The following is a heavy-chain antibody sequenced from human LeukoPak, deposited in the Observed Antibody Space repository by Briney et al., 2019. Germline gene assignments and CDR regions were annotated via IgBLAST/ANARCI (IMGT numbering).Heavy chain of an antibody. Sequence: GGSLRLSCAASGFTFSSYGMHWVRQAPGKGLEWVAVIWYDGSNKYYADSVKGRFTISRDNSKNTLYLQMNSLRAEDTAVYYCARDPRIAARFYFDYWGQGTLVTVSS. D-gene: IGHD6-6*01. CDR3: ARDPRIAARFYFDY. CDR1: GFTFSSYG. CDR2: IWYDGSNK. V-gene: IGHV3-33*01. J-gene: IGHJ4*02.